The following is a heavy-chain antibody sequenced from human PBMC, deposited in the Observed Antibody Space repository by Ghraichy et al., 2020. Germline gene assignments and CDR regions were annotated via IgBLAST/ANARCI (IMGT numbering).Heavy chain of an antibody. V-gene: IGHV1-2*02. D-gene: IGHD3-9*01. CDR3: ARGWDILTGYDTHGWFDP. CDR2: INPNSGGT. Sequence: ASVKVSCKASGYTFTGYYMHWVRQAPGHGLEWMGWINPNSGGTNYAQKFQCRVTMTRDTSISTAYMELSRLRSDDTAVYYGARGWDILTGYDTHGWFDPWGQGTLVTVSS. CDR1: GYTFTGYY. J-gene: IGHJ5*02.